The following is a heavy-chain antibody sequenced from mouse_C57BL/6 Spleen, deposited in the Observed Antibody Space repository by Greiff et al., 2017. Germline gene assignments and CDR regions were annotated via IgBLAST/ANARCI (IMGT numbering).Heavy chain of an antibody. CDR2: IYWDDDK. J-gene: IGHJ1*03. Sequence: QVTLKECGPGILQSSQTLSLTCSFSGFSLSTSGMGVSWIRQPSGKGLEWLAHIYWDDDKRYNPSLKSRLTISKDTSRNQVFLKITSVDTADTATYDCARRFDGYWYFDVRGTGTTVTVSS. CDR3: ARRFDGYWYFDV. CDR1: GFSLSTSGMG. D-gene: IGHD2-3*01. V-gene: IGHV8-12*01.